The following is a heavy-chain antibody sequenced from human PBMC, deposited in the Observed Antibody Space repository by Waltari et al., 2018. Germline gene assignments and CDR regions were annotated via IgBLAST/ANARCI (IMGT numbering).Heavy chain of an antibody. CDR1: GGTFSSYA. D-gene: IGHD1-20*01. J-gene: IGHJ4*02. CDR2: ITPIFGTA. V-gene: IGHV1-69*05. Sequence: QVQLVQSGAEVKKPGSSVKVSCKASGGTFSSYANSWGRQAPGQGLEWMGGITPIFGTANYAQKFQGRVTITTDESTSTAYMELSSLRSEDTAVYYCRITGEEGFDYWGQGTLVTVSS. CDR3: RITGEEGFDY.